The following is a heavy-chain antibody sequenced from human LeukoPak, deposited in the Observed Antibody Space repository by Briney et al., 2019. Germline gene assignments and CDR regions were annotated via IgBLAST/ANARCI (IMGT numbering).Heavy chain of an antibody. Sequence: GASVKVSCKASVYTFTNYPNHWVRQAPGQGLEWMGLIFPGGGVTEYAQKFQGRVTVTRDTSTRTVYMELSSLRSDDTAVYYCAREHPDYHGFDFWGQGTMLSVSS. CDR2: IFPGGGVT. CDR1: VYTFTNYP. D-gene: IGHD4-11*01. V-gene: IGHV1-46*01. J-gene: IGHJ3*01. CDR3: AREHPDYHGFDF.